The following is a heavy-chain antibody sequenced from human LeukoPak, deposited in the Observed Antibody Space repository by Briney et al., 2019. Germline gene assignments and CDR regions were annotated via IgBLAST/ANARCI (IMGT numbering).Heavy chain of an antibody. D-gene: IGHD1-26*01. CDR2: ISSSRTYI. V-gene: IGHV3-21*01. CDR1: GIAFSGYS. CDR3: ARDASLGSVGRRFDP. Sequence: GGSLRLSCEASGIAFSGYSMNWVRQAPGWSLEWVSSISSSRTYIYYAASVKGRFTVSRDNAKNSLYLQMNGLRAEDTAVYYCARDASLGSVGRRFDPRGQGTRVTVSS. J-gene: IGHJ5*02.